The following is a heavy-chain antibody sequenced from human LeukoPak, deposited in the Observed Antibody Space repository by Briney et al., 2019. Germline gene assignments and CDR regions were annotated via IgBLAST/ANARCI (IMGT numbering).Heavy chain of an antibody. CDR2: ISSSGDTI. D-gene: IGHD3-16*01. V-gene: IGHV3-48*01. CDR3: ASSSSYGDSYYYYMDV. J-gene: IGHJ6*03. CDR1: GFTFSNYD. Sequence: GGSLRLSCVTSGFTFSNYDINWVRQAPGKGLEWISYISSSGDTIKYADSVKGRFSISRDNGKNSLFLQMNGLRAEDTAVYYCASSSSYGDSYYYYMDVWGKGTTVTVSS.